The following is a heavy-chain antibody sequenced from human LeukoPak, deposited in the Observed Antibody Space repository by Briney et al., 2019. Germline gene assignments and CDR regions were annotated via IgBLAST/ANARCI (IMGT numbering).Heavy chain of an antibody. V-gene: IGHV3-23*01. CDR2: ISDSGGST. Sequence: GGSLRLSCAASGFTFSSYGMHWVRQAPGKGLEWVAGISDSGGSTNYADSVKGRFTISRDNPKNTLYLQMNSLRAEDTAVYFYAKRGVVIRVILVGFHKEAYYFESWGQGALVTVSS. CDR3: AKRGVVIRVILVGFHKEAYYFES. J-gene: IGHJ4*02. D-gene: IGHD3/OR15-3a*01. CDR1: GFTFSSYG.